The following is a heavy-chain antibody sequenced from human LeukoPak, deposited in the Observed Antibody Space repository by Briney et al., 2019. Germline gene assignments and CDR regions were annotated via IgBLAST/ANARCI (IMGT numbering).Heavy chain of an antibody. CDR2: ISYDGSNK. D-gene: IGHD2-8*02. V-gene: IGHV3-30*03. J-gene: IGHJ5*02. CDR1: GFTFSSYG. CDR3: ARHVGRRDWRCGFDL. Sequence: GGSLRLSCAASGFTFSSYGMHWVRQAPGKGLEWVAVISYDGSNKYYADSVKGRFTISRDNSKNTLYLQMNSLRAEDTAVYYCARHVGRRDWRCGFDLWGQGTLVTVSS.